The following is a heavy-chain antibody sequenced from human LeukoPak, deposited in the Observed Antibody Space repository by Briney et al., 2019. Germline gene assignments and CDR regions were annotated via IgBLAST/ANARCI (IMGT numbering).Heavy chain of an antibody. Sequence: SQTLSLTCTVSGGSISSGDYYRSWIRQPPGKGLEWIGYIYYSGSTYYNPSLKSRVTISVDTSKNQFSLKLSSVTAADTAVYYCARALGVDCSGGSCYGVDPWGQGTLVTVSS. D-gene: IGHD2-15*01. CDR2: IYYSGST. J-gene: IGHJ5*02. V-gene: IGHV4-30-4*01. CDR3: ARALGVDCSGGSCYGVDP. CDR1: GGSISSGDYY.